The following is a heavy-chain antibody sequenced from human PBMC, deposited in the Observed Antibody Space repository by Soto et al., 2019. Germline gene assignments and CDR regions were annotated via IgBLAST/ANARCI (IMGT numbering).Heavy chain of an antibody. D-gene: IGHD2-2*01. CDR2: IRSKANSYAT. V-gene: IGHV3-73*01. CDR1: GFTFSGSA. CDR3: TRRVVVPAAALYYYYYMDV. J-gene: IGHJ6*03. Sequence: GGSLRLSCAASGFTFSGSAMHWVRQASGKGLEWVGRIRSKANSYATAYAASVKGRFTISRDDSKNTAYLQMNSLKTEDTAVYYCTRRVVVPAAALYYYYYMDVWGKGTTVTVSS.